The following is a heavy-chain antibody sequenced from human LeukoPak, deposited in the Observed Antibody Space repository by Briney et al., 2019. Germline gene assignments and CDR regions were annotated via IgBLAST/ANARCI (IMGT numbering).Heavy chain of an antibody. V-gene: IGHV1-18*01. CDR1: GCTFPRYV. J-gene: IGHJ6*03. CDR3: ARKSYYYYYMDV. Sequence: VASVKVSCKAFGCTFPRYVLSWVQQAPGQGLEWMGWIRAYNGNTNYAQKLQGRVTMTTDTSTSTAYMELRSLRSDDTAVYYCARKSYYYYYMDVWGKGTTVTVSS. CDR2: IRAYNGNT.